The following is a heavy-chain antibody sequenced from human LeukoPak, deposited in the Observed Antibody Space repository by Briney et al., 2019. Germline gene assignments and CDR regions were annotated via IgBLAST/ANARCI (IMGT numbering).Heavy chain of an antibody. Sequence: GASVKVSCKASGGTFSSYAISWVRQAPGQGLEWMGRINPNSGGTNYAQKFQGRVTMTRDTSISTAYMELSRLRSDDTAVYYCATLYSSSWYGNFDYWGQGTLVTVSS. CDR3: ATLYSSSWYGNFDY. D-gene: IGHD6-13*01. J-gene: IGHJ4*02. V-gene: IGHV1-2*06. CDR2: INPNSGGT. CDR1: GGTFSSYA.